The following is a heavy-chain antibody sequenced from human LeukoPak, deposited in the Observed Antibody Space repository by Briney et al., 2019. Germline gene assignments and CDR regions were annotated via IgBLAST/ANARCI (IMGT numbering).Heavy chain of an antibody. Sequence: SVKVSCKASGGTFSSYAISWVRQAPGQGLEWMGRIIPILGIANYAQKFQGRVTITADKSTSTAYMELSSLRSEDTAVYYCASSPGMVSYYFDYWGQGTLVTVSS. CDR3: ASSPGMVSYYFDY. D-gene: IGHD1-26*01. CDR2: IIPILGIA. V-gene: IGHV1-69*04. J-gene: IGHJ4*02. CDR1: GGTFSSYA.